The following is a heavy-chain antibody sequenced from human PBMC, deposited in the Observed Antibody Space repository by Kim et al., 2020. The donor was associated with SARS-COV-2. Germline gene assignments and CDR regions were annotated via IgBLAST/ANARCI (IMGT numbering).Heavy chain of an antibody. CDR1: GGSVSNGSYY. J-gene: IGHJ5*02. Sequence: SETLSLTCTVSGGSVSNGSYYWSWIRQPPGKGLEWIGYIYYSGSTNYNPSLKSRVTISVDTSKNQISLNLSSVTATDTAVYYCARDSIAAAGTGVGWFDPWGQGTLVTVSS. CDR3: ARDSIAAAGTGVGWFDP. V-gene: IGHV4-61*01. D-gene: IGHD6-13*01. CDR2: IYYSGST.